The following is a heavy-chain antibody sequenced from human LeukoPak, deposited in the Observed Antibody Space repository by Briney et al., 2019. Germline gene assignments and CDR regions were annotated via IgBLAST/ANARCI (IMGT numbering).Heavy chain of an antibody. CDR3: ARGGVSSGWYGSYFDY. J-gene: IGHJ4*02. V-gene: IGHV1-2*02. D-gene: IGHD6-19*01. CDR1: GYTFTDYY. Sequence: ASVKVSFTASGYTFTDYYMHWVRQAPGQGLEWMGWINPNTGGTSYAQKFQGRVTMTRDTSISTAYIELSRLRSDNTAVYYCARGGVSSGWYGSYFDYWGQGTLVTVSS. CDR2: INPNTGGT.